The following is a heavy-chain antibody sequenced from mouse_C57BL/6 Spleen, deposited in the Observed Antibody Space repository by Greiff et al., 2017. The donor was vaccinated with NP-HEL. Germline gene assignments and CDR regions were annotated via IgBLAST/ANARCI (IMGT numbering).Heavy chain of an antibody. CDR3: AKNDYDGEAWFAY. J-gene: IGHJ3*01. V-gene: IGHV1-7*01. CDR2: INPSSGNT. CDR1: GYTFTSYW. Sequence: VQLQQSGAELAKPGASVKLSCKASGYTFTSYWMHWVKQRPGQGLEWIGYINPSSGNTKYNQKFKDKATLTADKSSSPAYMQLSSLTYEDSAVYYCAKNDYDGEAWFAYWGQGTLVTVSA. D-gene: IGHD2-4*01.